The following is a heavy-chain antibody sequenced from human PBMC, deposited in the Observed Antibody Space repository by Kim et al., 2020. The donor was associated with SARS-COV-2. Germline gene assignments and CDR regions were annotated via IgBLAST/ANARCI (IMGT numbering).Heavy chain of an antibody. Sequence: SETLSLTCTVSGGSISSGGYYWSWIRQHPGKGLEWIGYIYYSGSTYYNPSLKSRVTISVDTSKNQFSLKLSSVTAADTAVYYCARDAELGLFDIWGQGTMVTVSS. J-gene: IGHJ3*02. CDR3: ARDAELGLFDI. D-gene: IGHD3-10*01. CDR1: GGSISSGGYY. CDR2: IYYSGST. V-gene: IGHV4-31*03.